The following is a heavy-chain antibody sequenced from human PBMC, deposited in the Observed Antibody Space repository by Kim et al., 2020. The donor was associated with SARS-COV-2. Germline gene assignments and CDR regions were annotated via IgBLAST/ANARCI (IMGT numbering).Heavy chain of an antibody. Sequence: SETLSLTCTVSGGSVSSGSYYWSWIRQPPGKGLEWIGYIYYSGSTNYNPSLKSRVTISVDTSKNQYSLKLSSVTAATTAVYYCARDGRLGVGATFYYWG. CDR1: GGSVSSGSYY. V-gene: IGHV4-61*01. J-gene: IGHJ4*01. D-gene: IGHD1-26*01. CDR2: IYYSGST. CDR3: ARDGRLGVGATFYY.